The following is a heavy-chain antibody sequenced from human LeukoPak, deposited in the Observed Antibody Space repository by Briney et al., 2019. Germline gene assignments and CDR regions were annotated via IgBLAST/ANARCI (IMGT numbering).Heavy chain of an antibody. V-gene: IGHV1-69*05. CDR3: ARNSAIAVDDAFDI. D-gene: IGHD2/OR15-2a*01. Sequence: SVKVSCKASGGTFSSYAISWVRQAPGQGLEWMGGIIPIFGTANYAQKFQGRGTITTDESTSTAYMELSSLRSEDTAVYYCARNSAIAVDDAFDIWGQGTMVTVSS. CDR2: IIPIFGTA. CDR1: GGTFSSYA. J-gene: IGHJ3*02.